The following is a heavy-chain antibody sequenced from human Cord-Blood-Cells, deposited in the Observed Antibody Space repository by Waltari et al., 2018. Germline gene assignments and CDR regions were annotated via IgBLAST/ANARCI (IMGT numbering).Heavy chain of an antibody. CDR2: ISDDGSNK. V-gene: IGHV3-30-3*01. J-gene: IGHJ4*02. CDR3: ARASSWYGGVDY. Sequence: QVQLVESGGGVVQPERSLRLSCAASGFTFSSYAMHWVRQAPGKGLEWVAIISDDGSNKYYADSVKGRFTISRDNSKNTLYLQMNSLRAEDTAVYYWARASSWYGGVDYWGQGTLVTVSS. D-gene: IGHD6-13*01. CDR1: GFTFSSYA.